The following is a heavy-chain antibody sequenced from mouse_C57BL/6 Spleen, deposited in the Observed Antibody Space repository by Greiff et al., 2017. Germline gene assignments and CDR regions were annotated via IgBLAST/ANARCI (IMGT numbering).Heavy chain of an antibody. CDR2: INPNNGGT. J-gene: IGHJ2*01. CDR1: GYTFTDYY. V-gene: IGHV1-26*01. Sequence: EVQLQQSGPELVKPGASVKISCKASGYTFTDYYMNWVKQSHGKSLEWIGDINPNNGGTSYNQKFKGKATLTVDKSSSTAHMELRSLTSEDSAVYYCALGHFDYWGQGTTLTVSS. CDR3: ALGHFDY. D-gene: IGHD4-1*01.